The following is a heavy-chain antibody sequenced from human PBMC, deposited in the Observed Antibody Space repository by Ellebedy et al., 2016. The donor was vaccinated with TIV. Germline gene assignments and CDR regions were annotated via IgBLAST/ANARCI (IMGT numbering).Heavy chain of an antibody. Sequence: GESLKISCAASGITFSTSWMTWVRQTPVKGLEWVANIKRDGSEKYYLDSVKGRFTISRDNTKNSLYLQMNSLRAEDTAVYYCAKSYGDYDKLFEYWGQGALVTVSS. CDR2: IKRDGSEK. CDR3: AKSYGDYDKLFEY. D-gene: IGHD4-17*01. V-gene: IGHV3-7*02. J-gene: IGHJ4*02. CDR1: GITFSTSW.